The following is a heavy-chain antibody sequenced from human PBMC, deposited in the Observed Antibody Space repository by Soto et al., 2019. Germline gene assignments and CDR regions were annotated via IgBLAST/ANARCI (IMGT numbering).Heavy chain of an antibody. D-gene: IGHD3-3*01. V-gene: IGHV3-48*02. CDR3: ARDPKSGNQKLYFDY. J-gene: IGHJ4*02. CDR1: GFTFSSYI. CDR2: ISGSGNTA. Sequence: GGSLRLSCSASGFTFSSYIMNWVRLAPGKGLEWLSYISGSGNTAYYADSVKGRFTIARDNAQKSLYLQLNNLRDDDTAMYYCARDPKSGNQKLYFDYWGQGTLVTVSS.